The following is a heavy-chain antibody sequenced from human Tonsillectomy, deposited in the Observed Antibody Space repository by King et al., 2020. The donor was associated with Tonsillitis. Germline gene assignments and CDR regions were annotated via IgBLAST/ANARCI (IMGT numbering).Heavy chain of an antibody. Sequence: QLQESGPGLVKPSQTLSLTCTVSGGSISSGGYYWSWIRQHPGKGLEWMGYIYYSGSTYYNPSLKSRVTISVDTSKNQFSLKLSSVTAADTAVYYCAREGVTTVTIFDYWGQGTLVTVSS. CDR3: AREGVTTVTIFDY. D-gene: IGHD4-17*01. V-gene: IGHV4-31*03. CDR2: IYYSGST. CDR1: GGSISSGGYY. J-gene: IGHJ4*02.